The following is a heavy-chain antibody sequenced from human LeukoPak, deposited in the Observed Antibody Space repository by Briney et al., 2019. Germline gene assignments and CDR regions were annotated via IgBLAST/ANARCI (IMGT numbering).Heavy chain of an antibody. CDR2: ISGSGSST. CDR3: ARGTWFGELSVDY. D-gene: IGHD3-10*01. V-gene: IGHV3-23*01. CDR1: GFTFSSYA. J-gene: IGHJ4*02. Sequence: GGSLRLSCAASGFTFSSYAMSWVRQAPGKGLEWVSAISGSGSSTYYADSVKGRFTISRDNSKNTLYLQMNSLRAEDTAVYYCARGTWFGELSVDYWGQGTLLTVSS.